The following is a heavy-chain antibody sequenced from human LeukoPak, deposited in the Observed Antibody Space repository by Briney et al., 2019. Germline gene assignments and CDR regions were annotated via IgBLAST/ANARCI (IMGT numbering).Heavy chain of an antibody. D-gene: IGHD3-3*01. CDR1: GFTFSRYS. CDR3: ARANVLRSLEWLSKPDAFDI. V-gene: IGHV3-21*01. CDR2: ISSGGSYM. J-gene: IGHJ3*02. Sequence: GGSLRLSCAASGFTFSRYSMNWVRQAPGKGLEWVSFISSGGSYMHYALSLKGRITISRDNAGNSLYLQMNSLRVEDTAVYYCARANVLRSLEWLSKPDAFDIWGQGTMVTVSS.